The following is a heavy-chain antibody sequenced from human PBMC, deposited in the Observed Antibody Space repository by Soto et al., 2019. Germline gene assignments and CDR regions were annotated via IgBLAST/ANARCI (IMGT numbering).Heavy chain of an antibody. D-gene: IGHD6-13*01. CDR3: ARDQGYSSSWSPRGAFDI. J-gene: IGHJ3*02. Sequence: GGSLRLSCAASGFTFSSYAMHWVRQAPGKGLEWVAVISYDGSNKCYADSVKGRFTISRDNSKNTLYLQMNSLRAEDTAVYYCARDQGYSSSWSPRGAFDIWGQGTMVTVSS. CDR1: GFTFSSYA. V-gene: IGHV3-30-3*01. CDR2: ISYDGSNK.